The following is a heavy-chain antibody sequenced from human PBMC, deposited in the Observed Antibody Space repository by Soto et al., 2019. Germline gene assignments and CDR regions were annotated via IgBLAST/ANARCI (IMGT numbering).Heavy chain of an antibody. V-gene: IGHV3-30-3*01. CDR3: ARETIVVVITGLDY. Sequence: QVQLVESGGGVVQPGRSLRLSCAASGFTFSSYAMHWVRQAPGKGLEWVAVISYDGSNKYYADSVKGRFTISRDNSKNTLYRQMNSLRAEDTAVYYCARETIVVVITGLDYWGQGTLVTVSS. D-gene: IGHD3-22*01. CDR2: ISYDGSNK. CDR1: GFTFSSYA. J-gene: IGHJ4*02.